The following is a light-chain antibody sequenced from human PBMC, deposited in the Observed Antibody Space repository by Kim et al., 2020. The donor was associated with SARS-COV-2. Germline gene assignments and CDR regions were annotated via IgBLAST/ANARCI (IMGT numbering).Light chain of an antibody. Sequence: EIVLTQSPGTLSLCPGERATLSCRASQSVGSNYLAWYQQKPGQAPRLLIYDASTRATGIPDRFSGSGSETDFTLTISRLEPEDSAVYYCQQYGSSPALAFGGGTKVDIK. CDR2: DAS. J-gene: IGKJ4*01. V-gene: IGKV3-20*01. CDR1: QSVGSNY. CDR3: QQYGSSPALA.